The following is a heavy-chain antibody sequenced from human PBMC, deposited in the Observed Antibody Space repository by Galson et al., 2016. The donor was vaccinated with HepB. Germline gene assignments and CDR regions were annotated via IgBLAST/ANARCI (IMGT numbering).Heavy chain of an antibody. D-gene: IGHD5-18*01. CDR2: INPADSDT. CDR1: GYSFTSYW. Sequence: QSGAEVKKPGESLKISCKGSGYSFTSYWIAWVRQMPGRGLEWMGFINPADSDTRYSPSFLGQVIISVDKSISTAYLQWSSLRASDTAMYYCARSHHPASYSYGYLYWGQGTLVTVSS. CDR3: ARSHHPASYSYGYLY. V-gene: IGHV5-51*03. J-gene: IGHJ4*02.